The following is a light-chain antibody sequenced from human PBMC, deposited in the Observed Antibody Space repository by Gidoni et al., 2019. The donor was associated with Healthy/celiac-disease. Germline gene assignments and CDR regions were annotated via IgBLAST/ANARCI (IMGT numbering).Light chain of an antibody. CDR1: QSLLHSNGYNY. J-gene: IGKJ5*01. Sequence: DIVMTQSPLSLPVTPGEPASSSCRSSQSLLHSNGYNYLDWYLQKPGQSPQLLNYLGSNRASGVPDRFSGSGSGTDFTLKISRVEAEDVGVYYCMQALQTPTFGQGTRLEIK. CDR3: MQALQTPT. CDR2: LGS. V-gene: IGKV2-28*01.